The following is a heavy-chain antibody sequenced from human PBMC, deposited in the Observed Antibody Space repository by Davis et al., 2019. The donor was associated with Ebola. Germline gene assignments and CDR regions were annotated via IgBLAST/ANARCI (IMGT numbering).Heavy chain of an antibody. V-gene: IGHV6-1*01. J-gene: IGHJ4*02. D-gene: IGHD2-15*01. CDR3: AREGGGLDH. CDR1: GDSVSSNSAT. Sequence: HSQTLSLTCAISGDSVSSNSATWNWLRQSPSRGLQWLGRTYYRSKWSNDYAVSVKGRMAINPDTSKNQFSLQVHSVTPEDTAVYYCAREGGGLDHWGQGILVTVSS. CDR2: TYYRSKWSN.